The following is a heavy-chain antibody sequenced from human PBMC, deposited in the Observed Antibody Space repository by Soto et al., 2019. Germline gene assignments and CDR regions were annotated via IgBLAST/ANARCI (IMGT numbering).Heavy chain of an antibody. J-gene: IGHJ4*02. D-gene: IGHD3-10*01. V-gene: IGHV3-30*03. CDR2: ISYDGSNR. CDR1: GFPFTTYG. Sequence: QVQLKESVGDVVQPGRSLRLSCAASGFPFTTYGMHCVHEGPGKGIELVAVISYDGSNRYYADTVKSRFTISRDNSKKPMYLQMTDQRSEDTAMYYWVGGQSYVDYRVQETPVTDS. CDR3: VGGQSYVDY.